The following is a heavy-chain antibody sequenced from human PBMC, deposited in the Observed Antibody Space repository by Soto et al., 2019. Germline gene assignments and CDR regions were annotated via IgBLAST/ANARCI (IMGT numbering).Heavy chain of an antibody. V-gene: IGHV3-23*01. CDR3: AKDRGAGGRFSGIAVAGIPS. D-gene: IGHD6-19*01. CDR2: ISGGGGNT. Sequence: EVQLLESGGGLVQPGGSLRLSCAASGFTFSSYAMSWVRQTPGKGLEWVSGISGGGGNTYYADSVTGRFTISRDNSRNTLFLEMNSLRDAETAIYYCAKDRGAGGRFSGIAVAGIPSWGQGTLVTVSS. CDR1: GFTFSSYA. J-gene: IGHJ5*02.